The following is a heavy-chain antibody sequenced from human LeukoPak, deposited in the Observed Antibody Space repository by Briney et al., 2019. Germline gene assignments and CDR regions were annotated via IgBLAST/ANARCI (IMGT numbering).Heavy chain of an antibody. CDR2: ISSSSSYI. D-gene: IGHD3-22*01. Sequence: NPGGSLRLSCAASGFTFSSYSMNWVRQAPGKGREWVSSISSSSSYIYYADSVKGRFTISRDNAKNSLYLQMNSLRAEDTAVYYCARNNYYDSSGYYLAFDYWGQGTLVTVSS. J-gene: IGHJ4*02. CDR3: ARNNYYDSSGYYLAFDY. CDR1: GFTFSSYS. V-gene: IGHV3-21*01.